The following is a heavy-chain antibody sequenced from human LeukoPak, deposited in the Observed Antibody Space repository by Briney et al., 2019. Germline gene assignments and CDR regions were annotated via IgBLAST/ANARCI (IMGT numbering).Heavy chain of an antibody. CDR3: ARDGGEVGASTWFDP. J-gene: IGHJ5*02. CDR1: GGSISTYL. CDR2: IFHRGST. V-gene: IGHV4-59*13. Sequence: PSETLSLTCSVSGGSISTYLWSWIRQPPGKGLEWIGYIFHRGSTNYNPSLRSRVTTSMDTSMNQFSLRLTSVTAADTAVYYCARDGGEVGASTWFDPWGQGTLVTVSP. D-gene: IGHD1-26*01.